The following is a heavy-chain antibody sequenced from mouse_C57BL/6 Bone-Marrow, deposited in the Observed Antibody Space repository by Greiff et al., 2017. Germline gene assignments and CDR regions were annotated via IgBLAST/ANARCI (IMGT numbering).Heavy chain of an antibody. V-gene: IGHV5-6*01. Sequence: EVQRVESGGDLVKPGGSLKLSCAASGFTFSSYGMSWVRQTPDTRLEWVATISSGGSYTYYPDSVKGRFTISRDNAKNTLYLQMSSLKSEDTAMYYCASRTGTWYFDVWSTGTTVTVSS. CDR3: ASRTGTWYFDV. CDR1: GFTFSSYG. D-gene: IGHD4-1*01. J-gene: IGHJ1*03. CDR2: ISSGGSYT.